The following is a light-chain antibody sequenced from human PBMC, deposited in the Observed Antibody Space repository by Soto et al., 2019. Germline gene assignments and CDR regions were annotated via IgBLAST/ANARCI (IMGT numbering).Light chain of an antibody. V-gene: IGKV4-1*01. CDR3: QQYYSTPLT. CDR2: WAS. J-gene: IGKJ4*01. Sequence: DIVMTQSPDSLAVSLGERATINCKSSQSVLYSSNNKNYLAWYQQKPGQPPKLLIYWASTRGSGVPDRFSDSGSGTDFTLTISRLQAEDVAVYYCQQYYSTPLTFGGGTKVEIK. CDR1: QSVLYSSNNKNY.